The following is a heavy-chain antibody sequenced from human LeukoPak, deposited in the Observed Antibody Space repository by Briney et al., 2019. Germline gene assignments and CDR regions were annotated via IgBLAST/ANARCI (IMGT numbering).Heavy chain of an antibody. J-gene: IGHJ3*02. Sequence: ASVKVSCKASGYTFTSYYMHWVRQAPGQGLEWMGIINHSGGSTSYAQKFQGRVTMTRDTSTSTVYMELSSLRSEDTAVYYCAGRGKNYYDSSSEEAFDIWGQGTMVTVSS. CDR1: GYTFTSYY. CDR3: AGRGKNYYDSSSEEAFDI. D-gene: IGHD3-22*01. CDR2: INHSGGST. V-gene: IGHV1-46*01.